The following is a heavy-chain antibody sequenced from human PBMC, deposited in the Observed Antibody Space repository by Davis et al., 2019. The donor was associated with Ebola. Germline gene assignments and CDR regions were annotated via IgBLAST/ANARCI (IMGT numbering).Heavy chain of an antibody. CDR1: GSTFSSYW. CDR2: INSDGSST. Sequence: GESLKISCAASGSTFSSYWMHWVRQAPGKGLVWVSRINSDGSSTSYADSVKGRFTISRDNAKNTLYLQMNSLRAEDTAVYYCARGGFLEWLLVYYGMDVWGQGTTVTVSS. V-gene: IGHV3-74*01. J-gene: IGHJ6*02. D-gene: IGHD3-3*01. CDR3: ARGGFLEWLLVYYGMDV.